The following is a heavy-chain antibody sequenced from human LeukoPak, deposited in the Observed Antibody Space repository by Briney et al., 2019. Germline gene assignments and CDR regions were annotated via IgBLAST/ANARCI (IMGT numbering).Heavy chain of an antibody. V-gene: IGHV3-48*03. Sequence: GGSLRLSCAASGFTFSSYEMNWVRQAPGKGLEWVPYISSSGSTIYYADSVKGRFTISRDNAKNSVYLQMNSLRAEDTAVYYCARLSEMLRGPEVIYYFEHWGQGTLVTVSS. D-gene: IGHD3-10*01. CDR1: GFTFSSYE. CDR3: ARLSEMLRGPEVIYYFEH. J-gene: IGHJ4*02. CDR2: ISSSGSTI.